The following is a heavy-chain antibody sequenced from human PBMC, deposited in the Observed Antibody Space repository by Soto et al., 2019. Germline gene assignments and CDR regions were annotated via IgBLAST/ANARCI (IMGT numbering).Heavy chain of an antibody. Sequence: ASVKVSCKASGYTFISYGISWVGQAPGQGLEWMGWISAYNANTNYAQELQGRVIMTTDTSTSTAYMELRSLRSDDTAVYYCARDGITVTGTLDYWGQGTLVTVSS. CDR1: GYTFISYG. CDR3: ARDGITVTGTLDY. V-gene: IGHV1-18*01. J-gene: IGHJ4*02. CDR2: ISAYNANT. D-gene: IGHD4-17*01.